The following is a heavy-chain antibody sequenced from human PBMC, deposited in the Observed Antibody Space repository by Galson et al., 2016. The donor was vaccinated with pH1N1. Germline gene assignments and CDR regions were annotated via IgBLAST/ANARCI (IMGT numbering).Heavy chain of an antibody. CDR3: AKVVRGSSWPSFDY. CDR2: ISYDGSNK. J-gene: IGHJ4*02. D-gene: IGHD6-13*01. CDR1: GFTFQKYG. V-gene: IGHV3-30*18. Sequence: SLRLSCATSGFTFQKYGIHWVRQAPGKGLEWVAVISYDGSNKYYADSVKGRFTISRDNSKNTLYLQMNSLRAEDTAVYYCAKVVRGSSWPSFDYWGQGTLVTVSS.